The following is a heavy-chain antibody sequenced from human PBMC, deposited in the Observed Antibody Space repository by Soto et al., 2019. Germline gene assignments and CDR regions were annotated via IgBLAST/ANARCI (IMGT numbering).Heavy chain of an antibody. J-gene: IGHJ4*02. D-gene: IGHD6-19*01. CDR2: IGTYNGYT. Sequence: ASVKVSCKASGYTFSSYGISWVRQAPGQGLEWMGWIGTYNGYTNYAEKVQGRVTMTTDTSTSTAYMELRSLRSDDTAVYYCARDPDLSIYSSVRYFDSWGLGTLVTVSS. V-gene: IGHV1-18*01. CDR3: ARDPDLSIYSSVRYFDS. CDR1: GYTFSSYG.